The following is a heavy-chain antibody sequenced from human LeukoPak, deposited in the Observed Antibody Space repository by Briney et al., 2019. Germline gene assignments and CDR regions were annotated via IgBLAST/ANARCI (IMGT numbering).Heavy chain of an antibody. CDR1: GCTFSGYY. CDR2: ISPSTGGT. D-gene: IGHD2-21*02. Sequence: GASVKVSCKASGCTFSGYYIHWVRQAPGQGLEWMGWISPSTGGTNYAQKFQGRVIMTRDTSIATAYMELRRLRSDDTAVYFCASPKYGDFYFDYWGQGTLVTVAS. V-gene: IGHV1-2*02. J-gene: IGHJ4*02. CDR3: ASPKYGDFYFDY.